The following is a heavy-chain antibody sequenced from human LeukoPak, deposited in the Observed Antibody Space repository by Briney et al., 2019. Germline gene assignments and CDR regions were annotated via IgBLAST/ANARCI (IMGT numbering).Heavy chain of an antibody. D-gene: IGHD5-12*01. CDR3: ARRIVAAGGYFDS. CDR1: AFIFSNHY. Sequence: PGGSLRLSCAASAFIFSNHYMSWIRQAPGKGLEWISYITSSSSKMFYADSVKGRFTISRDNSKNSLFLQMDSLRVEDTAVYYCARRIVAAGGYFDSWGQGILVIVSS. CDR2: ITSSSSKM. J-gene: IGHJ4*02. V-gene: IGHV3-11*01.